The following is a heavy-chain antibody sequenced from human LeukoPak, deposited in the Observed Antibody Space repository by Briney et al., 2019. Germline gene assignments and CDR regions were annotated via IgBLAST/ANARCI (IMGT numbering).Heavy chain of an antibody. V-gene: IGHV4-39*01. D-gene: IGHD3-10*01. CDR1: GGSISSSSYY. J-gene: IGHJ4*02. CDR2: IYYSGST. Sequence: SETLSLTCTVSGGSISSSSYYWGWIRQPPGKGLEWIGSIYYSGSTYHNPSLKSRVTISVDTSKNQFSLKLSSVTAADTAVYYCASGTDYGSGSVRPFDYWGQGTLVTVSS. CDR3: ASGTDYGSGSVRPFDY.